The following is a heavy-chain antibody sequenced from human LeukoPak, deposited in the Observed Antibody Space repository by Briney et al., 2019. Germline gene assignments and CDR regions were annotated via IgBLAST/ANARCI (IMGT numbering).Heavy chain of an antibody. D-gene: IGHD3-22*01. V-gene: IGHV3-53*01. CDR3: ARDRITVINWYFDL. Sequence: GGSLRLSCAASGLTVSSNYMSWVRQAPGKGLEWVSVIYSGGSTYYADSVKGRFTISRDNSKNTLYLQMNSLRAEDTAVYYCARDRITVINWYFDLWGRGTLVTVSS. CDR1: GLTVSSNY. CDR2: IYSGGST. J-gene: IGHJ2*01.